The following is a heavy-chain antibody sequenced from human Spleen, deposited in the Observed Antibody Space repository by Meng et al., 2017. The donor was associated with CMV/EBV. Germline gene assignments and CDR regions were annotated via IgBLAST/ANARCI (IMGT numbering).Heavy chain of an antibody. Sequence: GGSLRLSCAASGFTFVDYGMTWVRQAPGKGLEWVGRIKSKADRGTTDYAAPVKGRFTISRDDSKYTLYLQINSLKTDDTAVYFCATGFGVYAAFDYWGQGTLVTVSS. CDR2: IKSKADRGTT. V-gene: IGHV3-15*01. CDR1: GFTFVDYG. J-gene: IGHJ4*02. D-gene: IGHD2-8*01. CDR3: ATGFGVYAAFDY.